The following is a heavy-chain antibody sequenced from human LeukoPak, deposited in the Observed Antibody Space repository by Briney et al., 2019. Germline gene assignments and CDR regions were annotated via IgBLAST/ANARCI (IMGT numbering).Heavy chain of an antibody. D-gene: IGHD1-26*01. CDR2: INHSVST. Sequence: SKTLSLTCAVYCGSVSGCYWSGIRQPPGKGREWIGEINHSVSTNYNPSLKSRVNISVDTSKNQFSLKLSSVPAADTAVYYCARGYGRYGYWGQGTLVTVSS. V-gene: IGHV4-34*01. CDR3: ARGYGRYGY. CDR1: CGSVSGCY. J-gene: IGHJ4*02.